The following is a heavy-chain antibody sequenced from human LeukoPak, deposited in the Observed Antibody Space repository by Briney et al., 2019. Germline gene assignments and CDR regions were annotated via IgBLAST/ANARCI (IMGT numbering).Heavy chain of an antibody. Sequence: GGSLRLSCAASGFTFSSYAMSWVRQAPGKGLEWVSAISGSGGSTYYADSVKGRFTISRDNSKNTLYLQMNSLRAEDTAVYYCAKVRAMVRGVIIGMDVWGQGTTVTVSS. D-gene: IGHD3-10*01. J-gene: IGHJ6*02. CDR1: GFTFSSYA. V-gene: IGHV3-23*01. CDR3: AKVRAMVRGVIIGMDV. CDR2: ISGSGGST.